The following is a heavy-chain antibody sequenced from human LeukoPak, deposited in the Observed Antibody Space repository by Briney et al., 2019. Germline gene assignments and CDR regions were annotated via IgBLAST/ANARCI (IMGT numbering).Heavy chain of an antibody. D-gene: IGHD1-26*01. Sequence: GGSLRLSCAASGFTFSNYAMNWVRQAPGRGLEWVSLISGSGGSTYYADSVKGRFTISRDNSKNTLYLQMNSLRAEDTAVYYCARGGSYLSAFDIWGQGTMVTVSS. CDR3: ARGGSYLSAFDI. J-gene: IGHJ3*02. CDR1: GFTFSNYA. CDR2: ISGSGGST. V-gene: IGHV3-23*01.